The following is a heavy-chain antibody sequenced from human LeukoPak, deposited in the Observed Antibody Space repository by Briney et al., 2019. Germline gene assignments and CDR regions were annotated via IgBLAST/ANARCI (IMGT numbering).Heavy chain of an antibody. CDR2: INSGGSST. CDR1: GFTFSSYW. V-gene: IGHV3-74*01. J-gene: IGHJ6*02. CDR3: ARAHDSSGYYLPYYYYYGMDV. Sequence: GGSLRLSCAASGFTFSSYWMHWVRQAPGKGLVWVSRINSGGSSTSYADSVKGRFTISRDNAKNTLYLQMNSLRAEDTAVYYCARAHDSSGYYLPYYYYYGMDVWGQGTTVTASS. D-gene: IGHD3-22*01.